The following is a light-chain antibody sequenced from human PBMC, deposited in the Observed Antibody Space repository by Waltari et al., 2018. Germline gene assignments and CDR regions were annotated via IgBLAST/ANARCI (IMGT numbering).Light chain of an antibody. Sequence: DIVMTQSPDSLAVSLGERATINCKSSQNILYSSNNRNYLAWYQQKTGQPPKLLFYWASTRESGVPDRFTGSGSGADFSLTISSLQAEDVAVYYCQQYYGTPWTFGQGTKVEIK. V-gene: IGKV4-1*01. J-gene: IGKJ1*01. CDR2: WAS. CDR3: QQYYGTPWT. CDR1: QNILYSSNNRNY.